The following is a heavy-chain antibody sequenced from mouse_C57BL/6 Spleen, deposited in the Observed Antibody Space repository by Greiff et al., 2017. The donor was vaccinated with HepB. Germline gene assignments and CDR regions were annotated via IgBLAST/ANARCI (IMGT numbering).Heavy chain of an antibody. Sequence: VQLQQSGPELVKPGASVKISCKASGYSFTDYNMNWVKQSNGKSLEWIGVINPNYGTTSDNQKFKGKATLTVDQSSSTAYMQLNSLTSEDSAVYYCARWKDYGNYYAMDYWGQGTSVTVSS. V-gene: IGHV1-39*01. D-gene: IGHD2-1*01. CDR3: ARWKDYGNYYAMDY. CDR2: INPNYGTT. CDR1: GYSFTDYN. J-gene: IGHJ4*01.